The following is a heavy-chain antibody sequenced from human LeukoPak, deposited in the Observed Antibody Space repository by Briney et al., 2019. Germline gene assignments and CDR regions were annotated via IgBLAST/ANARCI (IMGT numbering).Heavy chain of an antibody. Sequence: GGSLRLSCAASAFTFSNYWMTWVSQAPGKGLEWVANIKHDGSEKHYVDSVKGRFTISRDNAKNSLYLEMNSLRVEDTAVYYCARVGGSGWYGRRYYFDYWGQGTLVTVSS. CDR2: IKHDGSEK. D-gene: IGHD6-19*01. V-gene: IGHV3-7*05. CDR3: ARVGGSGWYGRRYYFDY. J-gene: IGHJ4*02. CDR1: AFTFSNYW.